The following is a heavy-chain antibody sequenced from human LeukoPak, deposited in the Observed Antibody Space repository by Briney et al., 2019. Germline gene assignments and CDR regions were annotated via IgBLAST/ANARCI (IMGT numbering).Heavy chain of an antibody. J-gene: IGHJ4*02. V-gene: IGHV3-53*01. Sequence: GGSLRLSCAASGFTVSSNYMSWVRQAPGKGLEWVSVIYSGGSTYYADSVKGRFTISRDNSKNTLYLQMNSLRAEDTAVYYCARHGKWFGELLSPYYFDYLGQGTLVTVSS. CDR1: GFTVSSNY. CDR3: ARHGKWFGELLSPYYFDY. CDR2: IYSGGST. D-gene: IGHD3-10*01.